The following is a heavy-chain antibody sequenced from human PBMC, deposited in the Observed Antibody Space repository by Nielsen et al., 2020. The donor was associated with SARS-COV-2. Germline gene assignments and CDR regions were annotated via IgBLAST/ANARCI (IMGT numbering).Heavy chain of an antibody. D-gene: IGHD3-22*01. CDR3: ARGRYYDSSGYQRYFDL. V-gene: IGHV4-39*07. CDR1: GGSISSGGYY. J-gene: IGHJ2*01. CDR2: INHSGST. Sequence: SETLSLTCTVSGGSISSGGYYWSWIRQPPGKGLEWIGEINHSGSTNYNPSLKSRVTISVDTSKNQFSLKLSSVTAADTAVYYCARGRYYDSSGYQRYFDLWGRGTLVTVSS.